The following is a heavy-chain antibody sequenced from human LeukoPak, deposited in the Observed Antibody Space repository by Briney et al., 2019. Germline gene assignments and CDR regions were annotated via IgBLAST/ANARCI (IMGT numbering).Heavy chain of an antibody. CDR2: IIPVFGTA. CDR1: RGTFSSYA. V-gene: IGHV1-69*13. D-gene: IGHD3-22*01. J-gene: IGHJ4*02. Sequence: SVKVTCKASRGTFSSYAISWVRQAPAKGLDWMGRIIPVFGTATYAQKCQGRVSITADESTSTAYMELSSLRSEDTAVYYCASCPYYYDSSGYFFPFDYWGQGTLVTVSS. CDR3: ASCPYYYDSSGYFFPFDY.